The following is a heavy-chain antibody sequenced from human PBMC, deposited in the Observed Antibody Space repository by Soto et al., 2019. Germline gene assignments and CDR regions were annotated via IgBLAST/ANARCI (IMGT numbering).Heavy chain of an antibody. J-gene: IGHJ4*02. CDR3: AILYSRSSYDPLH. CDR2: ISGNSGST. CDR1: GFTFDIHA. D-gene: IGHD6-13*01. V-gene: IGHV3-23*01. Sequence: GGSLRLSCAASGFTFDIHAMSWVRQAQGKGLEWVSGISGNSGSTYYADSVKGRFTISRDNSKNTLHLQMNSLRAEDTAVYYCAILYSRSSYDPLHWGQGTLVTVSS.